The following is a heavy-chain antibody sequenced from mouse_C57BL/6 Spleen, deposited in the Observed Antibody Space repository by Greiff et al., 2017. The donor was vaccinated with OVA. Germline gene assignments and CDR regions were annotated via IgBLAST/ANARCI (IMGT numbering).Heavy chain of an antibody. CDR3: ARGGDWDVFDY. J-gene: IGHJ2*01. CDR1: GYTFTSYW. Sequence: QVQLQQPGAELVRPGSSVKLSCKASGYTFTSYWMHWVKQRPIQGLEWIGNIDPSDSETHYNQKFKDKATLTVDKSSSTAYMQLSSLTSEDSAVYYCARGGDWDVFDYWGQGTTLTVSS. V-gene: IGHV1-52*01. D-gene: IGHD4-1*01. CDR2: IDPSDSET.